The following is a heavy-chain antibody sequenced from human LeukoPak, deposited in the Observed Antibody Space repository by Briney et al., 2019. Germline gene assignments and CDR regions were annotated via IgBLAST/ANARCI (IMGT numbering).Heavy chain of an antibody. Sequence: GGSLRLSCAASRFTFSSYAMSCGRQAPGKGLECVSAISGSGGSTYYADSVKGRFTISRDNSKNTLYLQMNRLRADDKAVYYVAKGGIQLWSDYWGQGTLVTVPS. D-gene: IGHD5-18*01. J-gene: IGHJ4*02. V-gene: IGHV3-23*01. CDR1: RFTFSSYA. CDR3: AKGGIQLWSDY. CDR2: ISGSGGST.